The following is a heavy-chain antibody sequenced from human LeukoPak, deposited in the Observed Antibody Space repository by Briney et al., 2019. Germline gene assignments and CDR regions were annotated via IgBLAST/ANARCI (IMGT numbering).Heavy chain of an antibody. Sequence: PGGSLRLSCAASGFTFSNAWMSWVRQAPGKGLEWVGRIKSKTDGGTTDYAAPVKGRFTISRDDSKNTLYLQMNSLKTEDTAVYYCTARYCRSTSCYGEYFQRWGHGTLVTVSS. CDR3: TARYCRSTSCYGEYFQR. CDR1: GFTFSNAW. V-gene: IGHV3-15*01. J-gene: IGHJ1*01. D-gene: IGHD2-2*01. CDR2: IKSKTDGGTT.